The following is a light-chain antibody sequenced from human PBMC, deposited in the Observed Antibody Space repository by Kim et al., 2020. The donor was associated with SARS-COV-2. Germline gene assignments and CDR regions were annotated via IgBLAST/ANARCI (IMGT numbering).Light chain of an antibody. Sequence: GKTVTISCTGSSGSIASNYVQWYQQRPGSAPTTVIYEDNQRPSGVPDRFSGSIDSSSNSASLTISGLKTEDEADYYCQSYDSRNVVFGGGTQLTVL. CDR1: SGSIASNY. J-gene: IGLJ2*01. V-gene: IGLV6-57*02. CDR3: QSYDSRNVV. CDR2: EDN.